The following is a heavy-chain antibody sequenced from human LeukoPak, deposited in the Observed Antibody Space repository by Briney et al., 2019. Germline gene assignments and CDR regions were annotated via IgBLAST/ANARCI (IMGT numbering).Heavy chain of an antibody. J-gene: IGHJ4*02. CDR2: ISGSGGTT. CDR3: AKDGDQVTVTKLDY. Sequence: PGGSLRLSCAASEFTFSNYVMSWVRLAPGKGLEWVSGISGSGGTTYYADSVKGRFIISRDNSKNTLYLEMNSLRAEDTAVYYCAKDGDQVTVTKLDYWGQGTLVTVSS. V-gene: IGHV3-23*01. D-gene: IGHD4-17*01. CDR1: EFTFSNYV.